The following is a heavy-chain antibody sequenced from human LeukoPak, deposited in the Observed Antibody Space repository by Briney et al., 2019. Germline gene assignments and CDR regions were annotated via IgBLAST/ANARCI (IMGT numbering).Heavy chain of an antibody. V-gene: IGHV3-49*04. D-gene: IGHD6-13*01. CDR1: GFTFGDYA. CDR3: TSAAAGRGTYFYFGMDV. CDR2: IRSKAYGETT. Sequence: GGSLRLSCTASGFTFGDYAMSWVRQAPGKGLEWVGFIRSKAYGETTKYAASVKGRFTISRDDSKIIAYLQMNSLKTEDTAVYYCTSAAAGRGTYFYFGMDVWGQGTTVTVSS. J-gene: IGHJ6*02.